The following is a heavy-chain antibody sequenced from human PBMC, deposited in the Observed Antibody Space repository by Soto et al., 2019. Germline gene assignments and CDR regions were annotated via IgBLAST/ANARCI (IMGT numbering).Heavy chain of an antibody. D-gene: IGHD3-22*01. Sequence: SETLSLTCTVSGGSISSGDYYWSWIRQPPGKGLEWIGYIYYSGSTYYNPSLKSRVTISVDTSKNQFSLKLSSVTAADTAVYYCARAYDSSGYYYVYYFDYWGQGTLVT. CDR3: ARAYDSSGYYYVYYFDY. J-gene: IGHJ4*02. CDR2: IYYSGST. CDR1: GGSISSGDYY. V-gene: IGHV4-30-4*01.